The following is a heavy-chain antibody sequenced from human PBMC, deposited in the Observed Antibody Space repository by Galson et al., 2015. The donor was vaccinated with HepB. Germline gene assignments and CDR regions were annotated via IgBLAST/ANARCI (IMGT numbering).Heavy chain of an antibody. J-gene: IGHJ3*01. CDR2: ISWDGDRT. Sequence: SLRLSCAASGFTFDDYSMHWVRQRPGKGLEWVSLISWDGDRTDYGDSMKGRFTISRDNGKNSLSLQMNSLRTEDTALYFCAKDIDAVAGNQAIDDVFDLWGQGTMVIVSS. CDR3: AKDIDAVAGNQAIDDVFDL. V-gene: IGHV3-43*01. D-gene: IGHD6-19*01. CDR1: GFTFDDYS.